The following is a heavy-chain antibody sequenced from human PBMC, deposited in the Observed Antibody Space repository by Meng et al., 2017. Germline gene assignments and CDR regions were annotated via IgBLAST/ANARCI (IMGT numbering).Heavy chain of an antibody. V-gene: IGHV3-23*01. J-gene: IGHJ3*01. CDR2: ISGSGGST. D-gene: IGHD2-15*01. CDR1: GFAFSSYA. CDR3: AKDAGYSEAV. Sequence: VELFVSGGGWVQTGGYMRLSCAAYGFAFSSYAMSWVRQAPGKWMEWVSAISGSGGSTYYADSVKGRFTISRDNSKNTLYLQMNSLRAEDTAVYYCAKDAGYSEAVWGQGTMVTVSS.